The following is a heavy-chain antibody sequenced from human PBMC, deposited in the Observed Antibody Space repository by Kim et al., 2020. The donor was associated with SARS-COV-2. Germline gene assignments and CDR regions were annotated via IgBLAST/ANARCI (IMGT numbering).Heavy chain of an antibody. CDR1: GGSISSGDYY. J-gene: IGHJ4*02. D-gene: IGHD3-10*01. CDR2: IYYSGST. CDR3: ARAGLWFGELSPPFDY. Sequence: SETLSLTCTVSGGSISSGDYYWSWIRQPPGKGLEWIGYIYYSGSTYYNPSLKSRVTISVDTSKNQFSLKLSSVTAADTAVYYCARAGLWFGELSPPFDYWGQGTLVTVSS. V-gene: IGHV4-30-4*01.